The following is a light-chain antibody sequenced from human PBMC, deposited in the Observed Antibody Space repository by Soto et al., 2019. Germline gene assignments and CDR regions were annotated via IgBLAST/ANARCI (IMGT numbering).Light chain of an antibody. Sequence: DIHMTQSPSSVCASVGDRYTITCRASQGITNRLAWYQQKPGKAPKLRIYEASSLQSGVPSRISGSGSGTDFTLTISSLQPEDFATYYCQQANSFPITFGQGTRLEIK. V-gene: IGKV1-12*01. CDR2: EAS. CDR1: QGITNR. J-gene: IGKJ5*01. CDR3: QQANSFPIT.